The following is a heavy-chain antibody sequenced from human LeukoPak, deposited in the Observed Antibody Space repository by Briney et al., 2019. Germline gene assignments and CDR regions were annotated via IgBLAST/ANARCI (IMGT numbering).Heavy chain of an antibody. CDR3: AKEGYYGSGSYYFDY. V-gene: IGHV3-33*06. Sequence: GXSLRLSCAASGFNFSSYGMHRVRQAPGKGLEWVAVIWYDGSNKYYADYVKGRFTISRDNSKNTLYLQMNSLRAEDTAVYYCAKEGYYGSGSYYFDYWGQGTLVTVSS. CDR2: IWYDGSNK. D-gene: IGHD3-10*01. J-gene: IGHJ4*02. CDR1: GFNFSSYG.